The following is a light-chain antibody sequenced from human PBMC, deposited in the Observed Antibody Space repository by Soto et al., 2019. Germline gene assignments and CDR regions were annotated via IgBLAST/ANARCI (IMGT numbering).Light chain of an antibody. V-gene: IGLV2-14*01. J-gene: IGLJ1*01. CDR3: SCLSTTSTPIV. CDR2: EVS. Sequence: QAVVSQPASMSGSPGQSITIPCTGASSDIGLYNYVSWYQHHPGKAPKLLISEVSIRPSGLSDRFSASKAGNTASLTISGLQPEDEAFYYCSCLSTTSTPIVFGTGTKLTVL. CDR1: SSDIGLYNY.